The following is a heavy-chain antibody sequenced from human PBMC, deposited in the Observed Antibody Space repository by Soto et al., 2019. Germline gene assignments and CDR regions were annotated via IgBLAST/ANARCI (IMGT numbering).Heavy chain of an antibody. J-gene: IGHJ5*02. CDR2: IKTKTDDGTT. V-gene: IGHV3-15*01. Sequence: PGVSLRLSCAASGFTFSNAWMSWVRQAPGKGLEWIGRIKTKTDDGTTVYAAPVKGRFTISRDDSKNTLYLQMNSLKTDDTAVYYFTVNPMVRGVIDWFDPWGQGTLITV. CDR3: TVNPMVRGVIDWFDP. CDR1: GFTFSNAW. D-gene: IGHD3-10*01.